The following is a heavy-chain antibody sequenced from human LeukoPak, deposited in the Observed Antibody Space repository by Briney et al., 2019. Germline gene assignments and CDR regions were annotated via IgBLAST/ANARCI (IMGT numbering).Heavy chain of an antibody. V-gene: IGHV1-2*02. D-gene: IGHD2-15*01. CDR3: ARSWVVAATGYYFDY. Sequence: LWASVTVSCKASGYTFTGYFMHWVRQAPGQGLEWMGWINPNSGGTNYAQKFQGRVTMTRDTSISTAYMELSRLRSDDTAVYYCARSWVVAATGYYFDYWGQGTLVTVSS. CDR2: INPNSGGT. CDR1: GYTFTGYF. J-gene: IGHJ4*02.